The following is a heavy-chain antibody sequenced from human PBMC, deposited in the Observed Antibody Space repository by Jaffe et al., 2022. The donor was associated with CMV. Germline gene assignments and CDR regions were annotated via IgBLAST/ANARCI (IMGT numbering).Heavy chain of an antibody. J-gene: IGHJ4*02. CDR2: ISGSGGST. Sequence: EVQLLESGGGLVQPGGSLRLSCAASGFTFSSYAMSWVRQAPGKGLEWVSAISGSGGSTYYADSVKGRFTISRDNSKNTLYLQMNSLRAEDTAVYYCAILGTYGSGRYIAGEDYWGQGTLVTVSS. CDR3: AILGTYGSGRYIAGEDY. CDR1: GFTFSSYA. D-gene: IGHD3-10*01. V-gene: IGHV3-23*01.